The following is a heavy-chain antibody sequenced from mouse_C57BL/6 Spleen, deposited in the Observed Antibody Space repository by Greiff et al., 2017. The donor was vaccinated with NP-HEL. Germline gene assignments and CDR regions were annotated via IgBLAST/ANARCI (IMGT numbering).Heavy chain of an antibody. D-gene: IGHD1-1*01. CDR1: GFNIKDTY. CDR2: IDPANGNT. V-gene: IGHV14-3*02. CDR3: GPYYVFDY. Sequence: EVQLQESGAELVKPGASVKLSCTASGFNIKDTYMHWVKQRPEQGLEWIGRIDPANGNTKYDPKFQGKATITADTSSNTAYLQLSSLTSEDTAVYYCGPYYVFDYWGQGTTLTVSS. J-gene: IGHJ2*01.